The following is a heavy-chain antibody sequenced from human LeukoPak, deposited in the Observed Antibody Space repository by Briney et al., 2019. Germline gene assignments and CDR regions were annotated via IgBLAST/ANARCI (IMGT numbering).Heavy chain of an antibody. J-gene: IGHJ6*03. CDR1: GDSVSSSDYY. CDR2: IYHDGNI. Sequence: SETLSLTCSVSGDSVSSSDYYWPWIRQSPGKGLEWIGHIYHDGNIFYNPSLQSRVSILVDTSKNQFSLRLTSVTAADTAKYYCARDTNYDFWSGYYDPEYYYMDVWGKGTTVTVSS. V-gene: IGHV4-30-2*06. D-gene: IGHD3-3*01. CDR3: ARDTNYDFWSGYYDPEYYYMDV.